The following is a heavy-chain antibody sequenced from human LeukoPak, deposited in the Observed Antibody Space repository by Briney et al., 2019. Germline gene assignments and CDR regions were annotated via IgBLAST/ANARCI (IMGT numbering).Heavy chain of an antibody. CDR3: ARAGAWSAFDI. Sequence: MASETLSLTCAVYGGSFSGYYWSWIRQPPGKGLEWIGEINHSGSTNYNPSLKSRVTISVDTSKNQFSLKLSSVTAADTAVYYCARAGAWSAFDIWGQGTMVTVSS. J-gene: IGHJ3*02. CDR2: INHSGST. V-gene: IGHV4-34*01. CDR1: GGSFSGYY. D-gene: IGHD2-15*01.